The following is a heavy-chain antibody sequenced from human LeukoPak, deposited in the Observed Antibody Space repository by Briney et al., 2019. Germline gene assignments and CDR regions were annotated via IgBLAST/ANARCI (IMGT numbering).Heavy chain of an antibody. Sequence: GASVKVSCKASGYTFTDYYMHWVRQAPGQGLEWMGWINPSSGGTNYAQKFQGRVTMTRDMSTSTVYMELSSLRSEDTAVYYCAKTGATPGFLTGYYEGYYYMDVWGKGTTVTVSS. CDR3: AKTGATPGFLTGYYEGYYYMDV. D-gene: IGHD3-9*01. V-gene: IGHV1-2*02. CDR2: INPSSGGT. CDR1: GYTFTDYY. J-gene: IGHJ6*03.